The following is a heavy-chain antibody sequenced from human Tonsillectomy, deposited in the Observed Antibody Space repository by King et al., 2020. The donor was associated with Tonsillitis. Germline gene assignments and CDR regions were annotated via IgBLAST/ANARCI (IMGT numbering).Heavy chain of an antibody. CDR2: IKSKTDGGTT. J-gene: IGHJ3*02. Sequence: VQLVESGGGLVKPGGSLRLSCAASGFTFSNAWMSWVRQAPGKGLEWVGRIKSKTDGGTTDYAAPVKGRFTISRDDSKNTLYLQMNSLKTEDTAVYYCTTVIVGAELNTFDIWGQGTMVTVSS. CDR3: TTVIVGAELNTFDI. V-gene: IGHV3-15*01. D-gene: IGHD1-26*01. CDR1: GFTFSNAW.